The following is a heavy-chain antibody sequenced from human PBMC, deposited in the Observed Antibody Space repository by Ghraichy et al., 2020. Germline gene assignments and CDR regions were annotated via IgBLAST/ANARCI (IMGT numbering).Heavy chain of an antibody. J-gene: IGHJ4*02. D-gene: IGHD3-10*01. CDR1: GGSISSGDYY. V-gene: IGHV4-30-4*01. Sequence: SETLSLTCTVSGGSISSGDYYWSWIRQPPRKGLEWIGYIYNSGSTYYNPSLKSRVTISVDTSKNQFSLKLSSVTAADTAVYYCARGGSPYYGSGSYYNMGYWGQGTLVTVSS. CDR3: ARGGSPYYGSGSYYNMGY. CDR2: IYNSGST.